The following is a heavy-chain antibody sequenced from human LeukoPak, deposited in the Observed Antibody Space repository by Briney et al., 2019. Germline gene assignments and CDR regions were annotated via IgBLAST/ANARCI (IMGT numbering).Heavy chain of an antibody. V-gene: IGHV1-3*01. CDR1: GYTFTSNA. CDR3: ARSQGFTSGIDY. CDR2: INPGNGNT. Sequence: GASVKVSCKASGYTFTSNAIYWVRQAPGQRLEWLGWINPGNGNTRYSQNFQDRVTITRDTSASTAYMELSSLRSEDTAVYYCARSQGFTSGIDYWGQGTLVTVSS. D-gene: IGHD1-1*01. J-gene: IGHJ4*02.